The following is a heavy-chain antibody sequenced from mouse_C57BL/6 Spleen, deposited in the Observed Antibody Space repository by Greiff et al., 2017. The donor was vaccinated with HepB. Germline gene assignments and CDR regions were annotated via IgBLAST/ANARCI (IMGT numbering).Heavy chain of an antibody. J-gene: IGHJ2*01. CDR1: GYAFSSYW. Sequence: VQLQESGAELVKPGASVKISCKASGYAFSSYWMNWVKQRPGKGLEWIGQIYPGDGDTNYNGKFKGKATLTADKSSSTAYMQLSSLTSEDSAVYFCARGGDYDYDAFDYWGQGTTLTVSS. CDR2: IYPGDGDT. D-gene: IGHD2-4*01. CDR3: ARGGDYDYDAFDY. V-gene: IGHV1-80*01.